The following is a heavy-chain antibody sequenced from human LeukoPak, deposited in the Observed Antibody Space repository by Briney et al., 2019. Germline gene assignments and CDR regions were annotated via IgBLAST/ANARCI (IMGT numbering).Heavy chain of an antibody. Sequence: SETLSLTCTVSGGSISSGGYYWSWIRQPPGKGLEWIGYIYYSGSTYYNPSLKSRVTISVDTSKNQFSLKLSSVTAADTAVYYCARDSTVPPYISSFRVFDNWGQGTMVTVSS. CDR3: ARDSTVPPYISSFRVFDN. CDR2: IYYSGST. D-gene: IGHD6-6*01. V-gene: IGHV4-31*03. J-gene: IGHJ3*02. CDR1: GGSISSGGYY.